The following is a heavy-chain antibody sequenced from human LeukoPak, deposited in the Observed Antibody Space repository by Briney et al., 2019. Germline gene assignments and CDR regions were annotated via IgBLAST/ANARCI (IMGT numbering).Heavy chain of an antibody. CDR1: GFTFSNAW. CDR2: IKSKTDGGTT. V-gene: IGHV3-15*01. J-gene: IGHJ3*02. D-gene: IGHD1-20*01. CDR3: TTRVLLPSITGTNDAFDI. Sequence: GGSLRLSCAASGFTFSNAWMSWVRQAPGKGLEWVGRIKSKTDGGTTDYAAPVKGRFTISRDDSKSTLYLQMNSLKTEDTAVYYCTTRVLLPSITGTNDAFDIWGQGTMVTVSS.